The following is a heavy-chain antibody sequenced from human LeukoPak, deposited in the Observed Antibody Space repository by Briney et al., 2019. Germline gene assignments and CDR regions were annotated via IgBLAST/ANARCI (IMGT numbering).Heavy chain of an antibody. Sequence: ASVKVSCKASGYTFTGYYMHWVRQAPGQGLEWMGWINPTSGGTNYAQKFQGRVTMTRDTSISTAYMELSRLRSDDTAVYYCAREDSSVSDFDYWGQGTLVTVSS. CDR1: GYTFTGYY. J-gene: IGHJ4*02. D-gene: IGHD1-14*01. CDR3: AREDSSVSDFDY. CDR2: INPTSGGT. V-gene: IGHV1-2*02.